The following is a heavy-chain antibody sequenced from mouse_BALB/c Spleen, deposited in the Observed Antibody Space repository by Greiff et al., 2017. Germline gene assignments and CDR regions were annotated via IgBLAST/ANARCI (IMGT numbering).Heavy chain of an antibody. CDR2: INPYNDGT. Sequence: EVQLQQSGPELVKPGASVKMSCKAPGYTFTSYVMHWVKQKPGQGLEWIGYINPYNDGTKYNEKFKGKATLTSDKSSSTAYMELSSLTSEDSAVYYCARQLTSYAMDYWGQGTSVTVSS. CDR1: GYTFTSYV. V-gene: IGHV1-14*01. J-gene: IGHJ4*01. D-gene: IGHD6-1*01. CDR3: ARQLTSYAMDY.